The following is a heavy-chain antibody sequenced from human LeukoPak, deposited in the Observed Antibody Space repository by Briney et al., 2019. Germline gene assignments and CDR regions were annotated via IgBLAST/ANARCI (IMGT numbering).Heavy chain of an antibody. Sequence: TSETLSLTCTVSGGSISSYYWSWIRQPPGKGLEWIGYIYYSGSTNYNPSLKSRVTISVDTSKNQFSLKLSSVTAADTAVYYCAAEVNCSSTSCYRIATFDYWGQGTLVTVSS. CDR2: IYYSGST. V-gene: IGHV4-59*12. D-gene: IGHD2-2*02. CDR3: AAEVNCSSTSCYRIATFDY. CDR1: GGSISSYY. J-gene: IGHJ4*02.